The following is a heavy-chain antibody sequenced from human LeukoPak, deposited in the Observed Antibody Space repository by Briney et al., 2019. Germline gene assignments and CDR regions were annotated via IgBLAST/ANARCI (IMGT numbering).Heavy chain of an antibody. CDR2: FDTEDGET. CDR1: GYTLTELS. CDR3: ATVDYDSSGYPMRPFDY. Sequence: ASVKLSFTVSGYTLTELSMHRVREAPGKGLEWMGGFDTEDGETIYAQKSKGRVTMTEDTSTDTAYMELSSLRSEDTAVYSCATVDYDSSGYPMRPFDYWGQGNLVTVSS. V-gene: IGHV1-24*01. D-gene: IGHD3-22*01. J-gene: IGHJ4*02.